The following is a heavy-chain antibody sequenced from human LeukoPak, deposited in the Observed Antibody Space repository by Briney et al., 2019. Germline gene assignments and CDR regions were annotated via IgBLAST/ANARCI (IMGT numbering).Heavy chain of an antibody. CDR1: GGSFSGYY. Sequence: PSETLSLTCAVYGGSFSGYYWSWIRQPPGKRLKWIGEINHSGSTNYNPSLKSRVTILVDTYKNQFSLKLSSVTAADTAVYYCARIPRGKREYDILTRTGAFDIWGQGTMVTVSS. CDR3: ARIPRGKREYDILTRTGAFDI. J-gene: IGHJ3*02. CDR2: INHSGST. V-gene: IGHV4-34*01. D-gene: IGHD3-9*01.